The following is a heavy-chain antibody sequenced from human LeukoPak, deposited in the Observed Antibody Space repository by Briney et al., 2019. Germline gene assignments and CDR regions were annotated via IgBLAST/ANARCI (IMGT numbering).Heavy chain of an antibody. CDR2: IYYSGST. Sequence: SETLSLTCTVSGGSISSGGYYWSWIRQHPGKGLEWIGYIYYSGSTYYNPSLKSRVTISVDTSKNQFSLKLSSVTAADTAVYYCARGMVRGVSPYYGMDVWGQGTTVTGSS. CDR1: GGSISSGGYY. D-gene: IGHD3-10*01. J-gene: IGHJ6*02. CDR3: ARGMVRGVSPYYGMDV. V-gene: IGHV4-31*03.